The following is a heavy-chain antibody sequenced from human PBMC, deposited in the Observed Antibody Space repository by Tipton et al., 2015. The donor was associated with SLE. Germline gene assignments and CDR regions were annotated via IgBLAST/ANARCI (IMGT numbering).Heavy chain of an antibody. CDR2: ISSSGSTI. D-gene: IGHD2-2*03. Sequence: GSLRLSCAASGFIFSDSYMSWVRQAPGKGLEWLSFISSSGSTIYYADSVKGRFTISRDNAKNSLSLQMNSLRGEDTAVYYCARMDSASTPFFDFWGLGTPVTVSS. V-gene: IGHV3-11*01. CDR1: GFIFSDSY. J-gene: IGHJ4*02. CDR3: ARMDSASTPFFDF.